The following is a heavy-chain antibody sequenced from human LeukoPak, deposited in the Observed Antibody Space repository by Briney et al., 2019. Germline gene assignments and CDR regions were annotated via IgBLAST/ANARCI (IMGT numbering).Heavy chain of an antibody. D-gene: IGHD3-10*01. Sequence: ASVKVSCKASGGTFSNYAISWVRQAPGQGLEWMGGIIPIFGTANYAQKFRGRVTITADKSTRTAYMELSSLRSEDTAVYYCARVIWGSDPHMVRGVRGYYYYYMDVWGKGTTVTISS. CDR3: ARVIWGSDPHMVRGVRGYYYYYMDV. CDR2: IIPIFGTA. V-gene: IGHV1-69*06. J-gene: IGHJ6*03. CDR1: GGTFSNYA.